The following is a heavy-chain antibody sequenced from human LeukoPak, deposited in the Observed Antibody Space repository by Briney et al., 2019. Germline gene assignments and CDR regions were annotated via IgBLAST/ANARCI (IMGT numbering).Heavy chain of an antibody. J-gene: IGHJ4*02. CDR3: AREGPYDFWSGPDN. D-gene: IGHD3-3*01. CDR1: GFTFGSYG. CDR2: IWYDGSNK. Sequence: GRSLRLSCAASGFTFGSYGMHWVRQAPGKGLEWVAVIWYDGSNKYYADSVKGRFTISRDNSKNTLYLQMNSLRAEDTAVYYCAREGPYDFWSGPDNWGQGTLVTVSS. V-gene: IGHV3-33*01.